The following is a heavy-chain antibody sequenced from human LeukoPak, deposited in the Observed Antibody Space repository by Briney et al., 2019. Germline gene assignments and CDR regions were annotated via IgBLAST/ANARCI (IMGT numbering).Heavy chain of an antibody. CDR2: IYTSGST. J-gene: IGHJ5*02. V-gene: IGHV4-4*07. CDR1: GGSISSYD. CDR3: ARDLGVRYNWNYLSPIWFDP. D-gene: IGHD1-7*01. Sequence: SGPTLVKPSETLSLTCTVSGGSISSYDWSWIRQPAGKGLEWIGRIYTSGSTNYNPSLKSRVTMSVDTSKNQFSLKLSSVTAADTAVYYCARDLGVRYNWNYLSPIWFDPWGQGTLVTVSS.